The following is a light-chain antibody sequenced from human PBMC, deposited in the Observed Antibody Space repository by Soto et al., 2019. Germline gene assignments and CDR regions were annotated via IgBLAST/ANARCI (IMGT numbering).Light chain of an antibody. CDR3: SSYAGGNNLV. CDR1: SSDIGLYNY. J-gene: IGLJ2*01. CDR2: EVS. V-gene: IGLV2-8*01. Sequence: QSALTQPPSASGSPGQSVTISCTGTSSDIGLYNYVSWYQQHPGKAPKVIIFEVSQRPSGVPYRFSGSMSGNTASLTVSGLQAEDEANYFCSSYAGGNNLVFGGGTQLTVL.